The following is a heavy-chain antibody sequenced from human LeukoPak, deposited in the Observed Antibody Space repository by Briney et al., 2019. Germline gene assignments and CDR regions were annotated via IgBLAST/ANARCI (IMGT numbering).Heavy chain of an antibody. J-gene: IGHJ4*02. CDR1: GFTFSSYW. CDR3: ARATYYYDSSGYRAVYHFDY. D-gene: IGHD3-22*01. V-gene: IGHV3-74*01. CDR2: INTDGRTT. Sequence: PGGSLRLSCAASGFTFSSYWIHWVRQAPGMGPVWVSRINTDGRTTTYADSVKGRFTISRDNAKNTLYLQMNTLRAEDTAVYYCARATYYYDSSGYRAVYHFDYWGQGTLVTVSS.